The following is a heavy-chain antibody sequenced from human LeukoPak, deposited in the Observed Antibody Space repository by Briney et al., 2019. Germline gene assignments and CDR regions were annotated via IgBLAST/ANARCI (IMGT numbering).Heavy chain of an antibody. Sequence: GGSLRLSCAASGFTFSHYSMNWVRQAPGKELQWVPYIKSDSATIYYGDSVKGRFTISRDNAKNSLYLQMNSLRAEDTAVYYCARVIGSYGDSAYWGQGTLVTVSS. V-gene: IGHV3-48*04. CDR3: ARVIGSYGDSAY. J-gene: IGHJ4*02. D-gene: IGHD3-16*01. CDR2: IKSDSATI. CDR1: GFTFSHYS.